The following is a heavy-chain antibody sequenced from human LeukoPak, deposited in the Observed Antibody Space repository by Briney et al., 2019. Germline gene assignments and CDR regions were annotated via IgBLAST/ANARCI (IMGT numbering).Heavy chain of an antibody. CDR3: VRVSTGPV. Sequence: GGSLRLSCVGSGFIFSNFNMNWVRQAPGKGLEWVSSISSTGNYIHYADSVKGRFTISRDNAQKSLYLQMNSLRVEDSAVYYCVRVSTGPVWGQGTLVTVSS. D-gene: IGHD1-1*01. CDR2: ISSTGNYI. CDR1: GFIFSNFN. V-gene: IGHV3-21*01. J-gene: IGHJ4*02.